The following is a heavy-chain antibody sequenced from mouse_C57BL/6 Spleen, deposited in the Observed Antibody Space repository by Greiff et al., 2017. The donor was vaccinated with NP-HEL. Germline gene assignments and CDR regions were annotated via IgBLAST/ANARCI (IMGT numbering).Heavy chain of an antibody. D-gene: IGHD1-1*01. CDR3: ARECGDYGSSHGYFDV. V-gene: IGHV2-2*01. Sequence: VQLQESGPGLVQPSQSLSITCTVSGFSLTSYGVHWVRQSPGKGLEGLGVIQSGSRTDNNAPFISRLSISKDNSKSQVFFKMNRLQADDTAIYYGARECGDYGSSHGYFDVWGTGTTVTVSS. CDR1: GFSLTSYG. J-gene: IGHJ1*03. CDR2: IQSGSRT.